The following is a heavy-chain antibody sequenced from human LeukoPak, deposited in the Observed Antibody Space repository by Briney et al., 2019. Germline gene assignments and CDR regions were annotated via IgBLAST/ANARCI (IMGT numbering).Heavy chain of an antibody. J-gene: IGHJ4*02. V-gene: IGHV4-4*02. CDR2: VHHGGAS. D-gene: IGHD6-19*01. Sequence: GSLRLSCAASGFTFSPYSMNWVRQPPGKGLEWIGEVHHGGASNYDPSLESRVTISVDKSKNRFSLNLRSVTAADTATYYCASHVTVLGTRGFDFWGRGTLVTVS. CDR3: ASHVTVLGTRGFDF. CDR1: GFTFSPYS.